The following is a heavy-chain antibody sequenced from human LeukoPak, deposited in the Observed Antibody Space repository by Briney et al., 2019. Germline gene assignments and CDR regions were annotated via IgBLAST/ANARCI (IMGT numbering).Heavy chain of an antibody. CDR1: GYTFTSYD. J-gene: IGHJ4*02. CDR2: MNPNSGST. Sequence: ASVKVSFKASGYTFTSYDINWVRQATGQGLEWMGWMNPNSGSTGYAQKFQGRVTITRNTSISTAYMEPSGLRSEDTAVYYCARGRSTGYPYYFEYWGQGTLVTVSS. CDR3: ARGRSTGYPYYFEY. V-gene: IGHV1-8*03. D-gene: IGHD5-12*01.